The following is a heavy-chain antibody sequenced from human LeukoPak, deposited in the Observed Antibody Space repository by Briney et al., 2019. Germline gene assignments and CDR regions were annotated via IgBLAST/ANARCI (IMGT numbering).Heavy chain of an antibody. CDR2: IGYDGSNK. CDR1: RYTFSDYA. J-gene: IGHJ3*01. CDR3: ARDRFMVRGVMVGTFDL. V-gene: IGHV3-33*01. D-gene: IGHD3-10*01. Sequence: PGRSLILSFAAYRYTFSDYAMPWVRQATGKGLEWMEVIGYDGSNKYDGDSVKGRFTIYRENSKTMMYLQMNGLRAEGTAVYYCARDRFMVRGVMVGTFDLWGQGTMVTVSS.